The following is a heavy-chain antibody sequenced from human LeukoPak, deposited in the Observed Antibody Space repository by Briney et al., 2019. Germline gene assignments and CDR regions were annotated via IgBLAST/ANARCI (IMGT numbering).Heavy chain of an antibody. D-gene: IGHD7-27*01. CDR2: INPNSGGT. J-gene: IGHJ6*04. Sequence: ASVKVSCKASGYTFTGYYMHWVRQAPGQGLEWMGWINPNSGGTNYAQKFQGWVTMTRDTSISTAYMELSKLRSDDTAVYYCARDGTGDRCYYGMDVWGEGTTVTVSS. CDR1: GYTFTGYY. V-gene: IGHV1-2*04. CDR3: ARDGTGDRCYYGMDV.